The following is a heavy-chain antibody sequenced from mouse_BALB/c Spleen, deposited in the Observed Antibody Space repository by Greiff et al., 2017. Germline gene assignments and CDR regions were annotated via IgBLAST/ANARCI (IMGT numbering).Heavy chain of an antibody. Sequence: EVKLVESGGGLVQPGGSLRLSCATSGFTFTDYYMSWVRQPPGKALEWLGFIRNKANGYTTEYSASVKGRFTISRDNSQSILYLHMNTLRAEDSATYYCARGVYGKGDYYAMDYWGQGTSVTVSS. J-gene: IGHJ4*01. CDR1: GFTFTDYY. V-gene: IGHV7-3*02. D-gene: IGHD2-1*01. CDR3: ARGVYGKGDYYAMDY. CDR2: IRNKANGYTT.